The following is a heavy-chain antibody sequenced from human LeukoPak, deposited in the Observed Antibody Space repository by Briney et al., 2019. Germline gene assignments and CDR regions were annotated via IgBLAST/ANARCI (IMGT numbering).Heavy chain of an antibody. J-gene: IGHJ4*02. CDR2: IYYSGST. D-gene: IGHD6-19*01. V-gene: IGHV4-39*07. Sequence: SETLSLTCAVSGGSISSASNYWGWIRQPPGKGLELIGTIYYSGSTYYNPSLKSRVSISTDTSKSQFSLWLSSVTDADTGVFFCARSTDVTTSRGWYVDYWGEGSLVTVSS. CDR1: GGSISSASNY. CDR3: ARSTDVTTSRGWYVDY.